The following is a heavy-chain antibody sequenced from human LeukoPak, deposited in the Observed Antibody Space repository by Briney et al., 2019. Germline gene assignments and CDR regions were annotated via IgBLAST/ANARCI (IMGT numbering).Heavy chain of an antibody. V-gene: IGHV1-2*02. Sequence: ASVKVSCKASGYTLTGYYMHWVRQAPGQGLEWMGWINPNSGGTNYAQKFQGRVTMTRDTSISTAYMELSRLRSDDTAVYYCARVPSGYSYWYFDLWGRGTLVTVSS. CDR3: ARVPSGYSYWYFDL. D-gene: IGHD3-22*01. CDR2: INPNSGGT. J-gene: IGHJ2*01. CDR1: GYTLTGYY.